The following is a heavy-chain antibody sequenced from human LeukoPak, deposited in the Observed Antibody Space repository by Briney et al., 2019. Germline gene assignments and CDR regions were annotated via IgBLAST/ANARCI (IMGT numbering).Heavy chain of an antibody. CDR1: GFTFSSYW. Sequence: GSLRLSCAASGFTFSSYWMSWIRQPPGKGLEWIGEINHSGRTNYNPSLKSRVIISVDTSKNQFSLKLNSVTAADTAVYYCARPLGYCSDSRCPQSWFDPWGQGTLVTVSS. CDR3: ARPLGYCSDSRCPQSWFDP. CDR2: INHSGRT. J-gene: IGHJ5*02. D-gene: IGHD2-15*01. V-gene: IGHV4-34*01.